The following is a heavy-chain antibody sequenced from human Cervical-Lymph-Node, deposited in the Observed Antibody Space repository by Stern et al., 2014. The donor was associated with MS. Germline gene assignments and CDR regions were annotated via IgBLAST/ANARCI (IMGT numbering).Heavy chain of an antibody. Sequence: VQLVESGPEVKRPGESLKISCQASGYTFTSYWIGWVRQMPGKGLEWIAIIFPGGSDIRYSPSFQGQVTISADKSSSTAYLQWNNLKASDTAIYYCARQRYFDYWGQGTLLTVSS. V-gene: IGHV5-51*01. CDR3: ARQRYFDY. CDR1: GYTFTSYW. CDR2: IFPGGSDI. J-gene: IGHJ4*02.